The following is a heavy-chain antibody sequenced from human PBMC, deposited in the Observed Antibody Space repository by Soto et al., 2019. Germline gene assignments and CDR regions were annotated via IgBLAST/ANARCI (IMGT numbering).Heavy chain of an antibody. J-gene: IGHJ4*02. CDR1: GYSFTSYW. Sequence: GASLKISCKGSGYSFTSYWIGWVRQMPGKGLEWMGIIYPGDSDTRYSPSFQGQVTISADKSISTAYLQWSSLKASDTAMYYCARHGPYYYDSSPLDYWGQGTLVTVSS. V-gene: IGHV5-51*01. CDR3: ARHGPYYYDSSPLDY. D-gene: IGHD3-22*01. CDR2: IYPGDSDT.